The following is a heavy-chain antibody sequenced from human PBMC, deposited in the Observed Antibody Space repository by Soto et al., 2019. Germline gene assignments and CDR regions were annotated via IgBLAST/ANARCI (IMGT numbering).Heavy chain of an antibody. CDR2: ISGSGGST. V-gene: IGHV3-23*01. J-gene: IGHJ6*02. CDR1: GFTFSSYA. Sequence: XGSLRLSCAASGFTFSSYAMSWVRQAPGKGLEWVSAISGSGGSTYYADSVKGRFTISRDNSKNTLYLQMNSLRAEDTAVYYCAKGVDFWSGYQLYYYYGMDVWGQGTTVTVSS. CDR3: AKGVDFWSGYQLYYYYGMDV. D-gene: IGHD3-3*01.